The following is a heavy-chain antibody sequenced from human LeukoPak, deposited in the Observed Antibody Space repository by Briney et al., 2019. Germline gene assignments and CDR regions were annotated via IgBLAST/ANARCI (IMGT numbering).Heavy chain of an antibody. D-gene: IGHD4-11*01. CDR2: ISHSESA. J-gene: IGHJ3*02. Sequence: PSQTLSLTCTVSGGSISSGANYWSWIRQPPGRGLEWIGYISHSESAYYSPSLESRITISVDRSKNQFSLKLKSVTAADTAIYYWARDGGTTSNPSHDTFAIWGQGTMVAVSS. CDR1: GGSISSGANY. CDR3: ARDGGTTSNPSHDTFAI. V-gene: IGHV4-30-2*01.